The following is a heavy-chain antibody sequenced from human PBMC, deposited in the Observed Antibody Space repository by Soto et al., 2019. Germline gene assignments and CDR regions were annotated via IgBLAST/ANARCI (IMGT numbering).Heavy chain of an antibody. V-gene: IGHV4-39*01. CDR2: IYYSGST. Sequence: QLQLQESGPGLVKPSETLSLTCTVSGGSISSSSYYWGWIRQPPGKGLEWIGSIYYSGSTYYNPSLKSRVTISVDTSKNQFPLKLSSVTAADTAVYYCAGGGDIVVVVAATRPSSYWGQGTLVTVSS. CDR3: AGGGDIVVVVAATRPSSY. J-gene: IGHJ4*02. D-gene: IGHD2-15*01. CDR1: GGSISSSSYY.